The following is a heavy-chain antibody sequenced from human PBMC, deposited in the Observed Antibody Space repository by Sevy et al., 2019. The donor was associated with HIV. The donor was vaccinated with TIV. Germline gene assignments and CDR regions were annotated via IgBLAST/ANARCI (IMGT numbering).Heavy chain of an antibody. CDR2: IYYSGST. V-gene: IGHV4-30-4*01. Sequence: SETLSLTCTVSGGSISSGDYYWSWIRQPPGKGLEWIGYIYYSGSTYYNPSLKSRVTISVDTPKNQFSLKLSSVTAADTAVYYCARGEGGEMATINYWGQGTLVTVSS. CDR3: ARGEGGEMATINY. CDR1: GGSISSGDYY. D-gene: IGHD5-12*01. J-gene: IGHJ4*02.